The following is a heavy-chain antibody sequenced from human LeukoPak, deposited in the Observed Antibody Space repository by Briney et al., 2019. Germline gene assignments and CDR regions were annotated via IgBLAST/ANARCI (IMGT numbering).Heavy chain of an antibody. Sequence: PSETLSLTCAVYGGSFSGYYWSWIRQPPGKGLEWIGEINHSGSTNYNPSLKSPVTISVDTSKNQFSLRLSSVTAADTAVYYCARVLEGSSGQHWYFDLWGRGTLVTVSS. CDR2: INHSGST. CDR3: ARVLEGSSGQHWYFDL. CDR1: GGSFSGYY. V-gene: IGHV4-34*01. J-gene: IGHJ2*01. D-gene: IGHD6-19*01.